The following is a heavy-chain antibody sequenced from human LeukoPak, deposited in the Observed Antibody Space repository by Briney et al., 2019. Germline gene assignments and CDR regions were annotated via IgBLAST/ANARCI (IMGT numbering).Heavy chain of an antibody. CDR3: ARHLADSAGYYYLDS. J-gene: IGHJ4*02. V-gene: IGHV4-59*08. CDR2: VNYSGGT. CDR1: GGSISSYF. D-gene: IGHD3-22*01. Sequence: SETLSLTCTVSGGSISSYFWSLLRQPPAKRLEWIGYVNYSGGTKFNPSLKSRVTISVDTSKNQFSLKLSSVTAADTAVYYCARHLADSAGYYYLDSWGQGTLVTVSS.